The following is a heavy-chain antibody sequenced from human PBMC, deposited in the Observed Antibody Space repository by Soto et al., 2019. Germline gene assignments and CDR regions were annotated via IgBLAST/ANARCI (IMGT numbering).Heavy chain of an antibody. V-gene: IGHV4-59*01. CDR1: NGSISSYY. CDR3: ARVHEYISDILIWRDGFDI. Sequence: SETLSLTCTVSNGSISSYYWSWIRQPPGKGLEWIGSIYYSGSTNYRPSLERRVTLSVDTSMNQFSLRLTSVTAAETAVYYCARVHEYISDILIWRDGFDIWGQGTMVTVS. J-gene: IGHJ3*02. CDR2: IYYSGST. D-gene: IGHD3-9*01.